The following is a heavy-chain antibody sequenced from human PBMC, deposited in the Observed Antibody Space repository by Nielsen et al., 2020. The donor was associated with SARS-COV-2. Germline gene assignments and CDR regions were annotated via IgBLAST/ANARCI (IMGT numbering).Heavy chain of an antibody. D-gene: IGHD3-10*01. J-gene: IGHJ3*02. Sequence: SGPTLVKPTQTLTLTCTFSGFSLSTSGMCVSWIRQPPGKALEWLARIDWDGDKQYSPSLETRLSISKDTSKTLVVLTMTNMDPVDTATYYCARTIRGYFSASGGNYYHDTFDMWGQGTLVTVSS. CDR3: ARTIRGYFSASGGNYYHDTFDM. V-gene: IGHV2-70*11. CDR1: GFSLSTSGMC. CDR2: IDWDGDK.